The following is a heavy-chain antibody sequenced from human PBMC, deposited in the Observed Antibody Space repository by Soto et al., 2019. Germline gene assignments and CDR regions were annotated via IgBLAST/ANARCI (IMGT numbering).Heavy chain of an antibody. Sequence: SGPTLVNPTQTLTLTCTFSGFSLSTSGVGVGWIRQPPGKTQERLALIYWDDDKRYSPSLKSRLTITKDTSKNQVVLTITNMDPVDTATYYCAHSKLVPAAILRPPVFDYWGQGTLVTVSS. V-gene: IGHV2-5*02. CDR3: AHSKLVPAAILRPPVFDY. J-gene: IGHJ4*02. CDR1: GFSLSTSGVG. D-gene: IGHD2-2*01. CDR2: IYWDDDK.